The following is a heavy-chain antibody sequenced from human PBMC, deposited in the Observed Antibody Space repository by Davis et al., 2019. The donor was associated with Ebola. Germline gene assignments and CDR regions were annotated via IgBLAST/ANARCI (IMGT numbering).Heavy chain of an antibody. CDR2: IHYSGAT. D-gene: IGHD4-17*01. CDR1: GGSIGNYY. J-gene: IGHJ6*02. Sequence: MPSETLSLICTVSGGSIGNYYWSWIRQSPGKGLEWVGYIHYSGATNYNPSLKSRVTISVDTSKNQFSLKLSSVTAADTAVYYCARHGGTTVTLYYYYYGMDVWGQGTTVTVSS. CDR3: ARHGGTTVTLYYYYYGMDV. V-gene: IGHV4-59*08.